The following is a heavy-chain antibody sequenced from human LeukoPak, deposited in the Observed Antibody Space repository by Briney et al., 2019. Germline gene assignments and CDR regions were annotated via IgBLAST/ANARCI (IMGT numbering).Heavy chain of an antibody. J-gene: IGHJ4*02. V-gene: IGHV3-7*01. Sequence: GGSLRLSCAASGFTFNTYWMNWFRQAPGKGLEWVGNINRDGSEINYVASVKGRFTISRDNAKNSLHLQMNSLRAEDTAVYYCATDRDSSPQKRFDSWGQGALVTVSS. CDR2: INRDGSEI. CDR1: GFTFNTYW. D-gene: IGHD6-13*01. CDR3: ATDRDSSPQKRFDS.